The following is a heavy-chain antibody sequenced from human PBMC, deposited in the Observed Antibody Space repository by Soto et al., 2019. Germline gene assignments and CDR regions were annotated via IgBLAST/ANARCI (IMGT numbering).Heavy chain of an antibody. V-gene: IGHV4-34*01. CDR1: GGSFSGYY. Sequence: PSETLSLTCAVYGGSFSGYYWSWIRQPPGKGLEWIGEINHSGSTNYNPSLRSRVTISVDTSKNHFSLKLTSVTAADTAVYYCATPIRFWSASQLAVDYWGQGTLVTVSS. CDR3: ATPIRFWSASQLAVDY. CDR2: INHSGST. J-gene: IGHJ4*02. D-gene: IGHD6-13*01.